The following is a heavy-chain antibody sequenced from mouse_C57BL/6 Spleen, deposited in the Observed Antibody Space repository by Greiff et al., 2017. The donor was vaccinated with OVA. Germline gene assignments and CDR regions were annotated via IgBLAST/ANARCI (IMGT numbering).Heavy chain of an antibody. V-gene: IGHV1-15*01. CDR3: TRKDSHYYGSTY. CDR1: GYTFTDYE. Sequence: VKLVESGAELVRPGASVTLSCKASGYTFTDYEMHWVKQTPVHGLEWIGAIDPETGGTAYNQKFKGKAILTADKSSSTAYMELRSLTSEDSAVYYCTRKDSHYYGSTYWGQGTLVTVSA. D-gene: IGHD1-1*01. J-gene: IGHJ3*01. CDR2: IDPETGGT.